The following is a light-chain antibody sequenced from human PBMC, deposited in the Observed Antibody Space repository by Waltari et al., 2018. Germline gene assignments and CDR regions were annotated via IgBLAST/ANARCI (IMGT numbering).Light chain of an antibody. J-gene: IGLJ7*01. CDR1: SSNLGNNY. CDR3: GTWDSSLSGAV. V-gene: IGLV1-51*02. Sequence: QSVLTQPPSVSAAPGQRVTISCSGGSSNLGNNYVSWYRQFPGTAPKLLIYEDSERPSGIPGRVSGSKSGTSATLDITGLQAGDEADYYCGTWDSSLSGAVFGGGTHLTVL. CDR2: EDS.